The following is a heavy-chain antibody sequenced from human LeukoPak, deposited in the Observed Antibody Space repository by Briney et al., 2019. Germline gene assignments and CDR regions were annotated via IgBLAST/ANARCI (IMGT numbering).Heavy chain of an antibody. J-gene: IGHJ4*02. CDR2: ISSSGSTI. V-gene: IGHV3-48*03. D-gene: IGHD6-13*01. Sequence: GGSLRLSCAASGFTFSSYEMNWVRQTPGKGLEWVSYISSSGSTIYYADSVKGRFTISRDNAKNSLYLQMNSLRAEDTAAYYCARALAGISDYWGQGTLVTVSS. CDR3: ARALAGISDY. CDR1: GFTFSSYE.